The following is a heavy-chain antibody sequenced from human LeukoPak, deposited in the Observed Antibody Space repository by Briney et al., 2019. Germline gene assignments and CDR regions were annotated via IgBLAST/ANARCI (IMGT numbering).Heavy chain of an antibody. CDR2: IYSGGST. J-gene: IGHJ4*02. D-gene: IGHD6-13*01. CDR3: ARDNSSSWPYYFDY. Sequence: GGSLRLSCAASGFTVSSNYMSWVRQAPGKGLEWVSVIYSGGSTYYADSVKGRFTISRDNSKNTLYLQMNSLRAEDTAVYYCARDNSSSWPYYFDYWGQGTLVTVSS. V-gene: IGHV3-66*01. CDR1: GFTVSSNY.